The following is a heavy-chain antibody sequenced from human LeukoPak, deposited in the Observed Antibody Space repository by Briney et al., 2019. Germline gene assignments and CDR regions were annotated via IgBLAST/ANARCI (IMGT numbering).Heavy chain of an antibody. CDR1: GFTFSDYY. D-gene: IGHD4-17*01. Sequence: GGSLRLSCAASGFTFSDYYMSWIRQAPGKGLEWVSYISSSSSYTNYADSVKGRFTISRDNAKNSLYLQMNSLRAEDTAVHCCASPVSEDYADYVVCNFDLWGRGTLVTVS. CDR2: ISSSSSYT. CDR3: ASPVSEDYADYVVCNFDL. V-gene: IGHV3-11*03. J-gene: IGHJ2*01.